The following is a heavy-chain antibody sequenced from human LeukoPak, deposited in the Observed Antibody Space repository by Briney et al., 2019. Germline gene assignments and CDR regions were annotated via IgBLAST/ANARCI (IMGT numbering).Heavy chain of an antibody. Sequence: SETLSLTCTVSGGSISSYYWSWIRQPPGKGLEGVGYIYYSGSTNYNPSLKSRVTISVDTSKNQFSLKLSSVTAADTAVYYCARERSIVATGEYAFDIWGQGTMVTVSS. CDR3: ARERSIVATGEYAFDI. D-gene: IGHD5-12*01. J-gene: IGHJ3*02. CDR1: GGSISSYY. V-gene: IGHV4-59*12. CDR2: IYYSGST.